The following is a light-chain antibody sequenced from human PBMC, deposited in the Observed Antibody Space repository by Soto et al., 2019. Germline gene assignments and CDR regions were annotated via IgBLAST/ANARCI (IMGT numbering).Light chain of an antibody. Sequence: DIVMTQSPDSLAVSLGERATIKCKSGQSVLDSADNKNYLTWHQQKPGQPPKLLIYWASTRESGVPDRFSGSGSGTDFTLTISSLQAEDEAVYYCQQYYSIPFTFGPGTKVDIK. CDR3: QQYYSIPFT. J-gene: IGKJ3*01. CDR1: QSVLDSADNKNY. CDR2: WAS. V-gene: IGKV4-1*01.